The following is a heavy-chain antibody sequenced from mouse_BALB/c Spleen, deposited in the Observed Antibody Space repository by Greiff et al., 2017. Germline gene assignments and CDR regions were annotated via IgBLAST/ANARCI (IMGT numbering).Heavy chain of an antibody. CDR1: GFTFSSFG. CDR2: ISSGSSTI. Sequence: EVKLVESGGGLVQPGGSRKLSCAASGFTFSSFGMHWVRQAPEKGLEWVAYISSGSSTIYYADTVKGRFTISRDNPKNTLFLQMTSLRSEDTAMYYCAREVRRHGAFDYWGQGTTLTVSS. D-gene: IGHD2-14*01. CDR3: AREVRRHGAFDY. V-gene: IGHV5-17*02. J-gene: IGHJ2*01.